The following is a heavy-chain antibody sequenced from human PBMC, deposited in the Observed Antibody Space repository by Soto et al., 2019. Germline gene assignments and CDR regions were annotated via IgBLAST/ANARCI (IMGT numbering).Heavy chain of an antibody. CDR1: GGSISTSTYY. V-gene: IGHV4-39*01. CDR2: IHYSGTT. J-gene: IGHJ4*02. CDR3: ARQGVEYSSSPGGGFDY. Sequence: QLQLQESGPGLVKPSETLSLTSTVSGGSISTSTYYWGWIRQPPGKGLEWIGSIHYSGTTYYNPSLKSRVTISVDTSKNQFSLKLSSVTAADTAVYYCARQGVEYSSSPGGGFDYWGQGTLVTVSS. D-gene: IGHD6-6*01.